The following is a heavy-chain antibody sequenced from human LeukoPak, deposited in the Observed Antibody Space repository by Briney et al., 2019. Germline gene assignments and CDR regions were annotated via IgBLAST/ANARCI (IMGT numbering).Heavy chain of an antibody. J-gene: IGHJ5*02. CDR2: IYYSGST. V-gene: IGHV4-31*03. CDR3: ARLEQQPASKPLFDP. Sequence: PSQTLSLTCTVSGGSISSGGYYWSWIRQHPGKGLEWIGYIYYSGSTYYNPSLKSRVTISVDTSKNQFSLKLSSVTAADTAVYYCARLEQQPASKPLFDPWGQGTLVTVSS. CDR1: GGSISSGGYY. D-gene: IGHD6-13*01.